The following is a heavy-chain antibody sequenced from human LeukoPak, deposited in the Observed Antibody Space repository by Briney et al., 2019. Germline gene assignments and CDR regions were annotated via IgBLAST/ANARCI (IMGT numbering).Heavy chain of an antibody. CDR3: ARVSKRITIFGVVIHDAFDI. V-gene: IGHV4-34*01. Sequence: SETLSLTCAVYGGSFSGYYWSWIRQPPGKGLEWIGEINHRGSTNYNPSLKSRVPISVDTSKNQFYLKLSSVTAADTAVYYCARVSKRITIFGVVIHDAFDIWGQGTMVTVSS. CDR1: GGSFSGYY. CDR2: INHRGST. D-gene: IGHD3-3*01. J-gene: IGHJ3*02.